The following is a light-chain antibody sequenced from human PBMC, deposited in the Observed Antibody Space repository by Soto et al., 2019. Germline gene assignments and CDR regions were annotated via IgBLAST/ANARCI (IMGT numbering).Light chain of an antibody. CDR1: QSVNSRY. Sequence: EIALTQSPGTLSLSPGERDTLSCRASQSVNSRYLGWYQQKPGQPPRLLIYAASTRASGIPDRFSGSGSGTDFPLTISRLEPEDFALYHCQRDGSSPTFGQGTRLEIK. J-gene: IGKJ5*01. CDR3: QRDGSSPT. CDR2: AAS. V-gene: IGKV3-20*01.